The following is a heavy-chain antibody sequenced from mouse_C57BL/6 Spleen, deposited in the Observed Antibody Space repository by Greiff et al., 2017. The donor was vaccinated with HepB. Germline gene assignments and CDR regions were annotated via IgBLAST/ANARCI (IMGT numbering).Heavy chain of an antibody. CDR2: IWTGGGT. CDR3: ARIGSSYYWYFDV. V-gene: IGHV2-9-1*01. Sequence: VKVEESGPGLVAPSQSLSITCTVSGFSLTSYAISWVRQPPGKGLEWLGVIWTGGGTNYNSALNSRLSNSKDNSKSQVFLKMNSQQTDDTARYYCARIGSSYYWYFDVWGTGTTVTVSS. CDR1: GFSLTSYA. D-gene: IGHD1-1*01. J-gene: IGHJ1*03.